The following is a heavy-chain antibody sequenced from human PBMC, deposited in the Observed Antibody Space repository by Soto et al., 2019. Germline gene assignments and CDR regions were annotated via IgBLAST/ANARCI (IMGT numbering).Heavy chain of an antibody. J-gene: IGHJ4*02. CDR2: IHYSGST. CDR3: ARHNYGSGSTYFDY. CDR1: GGSISSSSYY. D-gene: IGHD3-10*01. V-gene: IGHV4-39*01. Sequence: PSETLSLTXTVSGGSISSSSYYWGWIRQPPGKGLEWIGSIHYSGSTYYNSSPKSRVTISVDTSKNQFSLKLNSMTAADTAVYYCARHNYGSGSTYFDYWGQGTLVTVSS.